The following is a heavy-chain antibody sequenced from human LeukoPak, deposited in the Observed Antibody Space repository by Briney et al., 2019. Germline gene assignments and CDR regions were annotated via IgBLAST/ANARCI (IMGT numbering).Heavy chain of an antibody. J-gene: IGHJ6*03. CDR1: GYTFTSYG. CDR2: MNPNSGNT. V-gene: IGHV1-8*02. CDR3: ARAQRPYYYYYMDV. Sequence: ASVKVSCKASGYTFTSYGISWVRQAPGQGLEWMGWMNPNSGNTGYAQKFQGRVTMTRDTSISTAYMELSSLRSEDTAVYYCARAQRPYYYYYMDVWGKGTTVTISS.